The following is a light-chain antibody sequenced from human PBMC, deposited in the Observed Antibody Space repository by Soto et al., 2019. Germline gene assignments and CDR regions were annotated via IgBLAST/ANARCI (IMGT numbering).Light chain of an antibody. Sequence: DPQMTQSPSSLSASVGDRVTITCRASQSISNYLNWYQQKPGKAPKLLIFAAAILQSGVPSRFSGSGSGTDFTLTVSSLQPEDFATYYCQQSYSGPWTFGQGTRVEI. V-gene: IGKV1-39*01. CDR3: QQSYSGPWT. J-gene: IGKJ1*01. CDR2: AAA. CDR1: QSISNY.